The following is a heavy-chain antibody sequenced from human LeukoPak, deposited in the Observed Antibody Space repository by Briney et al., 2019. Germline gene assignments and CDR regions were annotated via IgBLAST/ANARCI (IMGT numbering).Heavy chain of an antibody. J-gene: IGHJ3*02. D-gene: IGHD3-22*01. CDR1: GFTFSSYS. CDR3: ARAYYYDSSGDDAFDI. CDR2: ISSSSSYI. Sequence: GGSLRLSCAASGFTFSSYSMNWVRQAPGKGLEWVSSISSSSSYIYYADSVKGRFTISRDNAKNSLYLRMNSLRAEDTAVYYCARAYYYDSSGDDAFDIWGQGTMVTVSS. V-gene: IGHV3-21*01.